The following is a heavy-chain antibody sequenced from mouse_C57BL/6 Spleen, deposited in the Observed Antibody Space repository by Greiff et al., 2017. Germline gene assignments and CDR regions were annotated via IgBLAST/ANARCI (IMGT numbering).Heavy chain of an antibody. J-gene: IGHJ2*01. CDR1: GYTFTSYW. CDR2: IDPSDSYT. CDR3: TRPGNFDY. D-gene: IGHD4-1*01. V-gene: IGHV1-59*01. Sequence: QVQLQQPGAELVRPGTSVKLSCKASGYTFTSYWMHWVKQRPGQGLEWIGVIDPSDSYTNYNQKFKGKATLTVDTSSSTAYMQLSSLTSEDSAVYYCTRPGNFDYWGQGTTLTVSS.